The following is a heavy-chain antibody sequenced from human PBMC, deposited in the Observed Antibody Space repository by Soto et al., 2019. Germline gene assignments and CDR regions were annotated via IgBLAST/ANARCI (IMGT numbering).Heavy chain of an antibody. CDR1: GATFNNYP. V-gene: IGHV1-69*01. CDR2: IIPVFASP. D-gene: IGHD1-20*01. CDR3: ATSRGGITGSRLL. J-gene: IGHJ4*02. Sequence: QVHLVQSGTEVKKPGSSLRVSCKASGATFNNYPLSWVRQAPGQGLEWLGGIIPVFASPIYARNFQDRVTSTADVSTGTAYMELSSLRSEDTAVYYCATSRGGITGSRLLWGQGTLVTVSS.